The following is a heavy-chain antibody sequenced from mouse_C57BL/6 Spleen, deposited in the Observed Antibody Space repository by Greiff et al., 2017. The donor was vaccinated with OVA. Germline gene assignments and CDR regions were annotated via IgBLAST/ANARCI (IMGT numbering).Heavy chain of an antibody. V-gene: IGHV1-81*01. D-gene: IGHD2-5*01. CDR3: ARTDSNHWYFDV. Sequence: QVQLKESGAELARPGASVKLSCKASGYTFTSYGISWVKQRTGQGLEWIGEIYPRSGNTYYNEKFKGKATLTADKSSSTAYMELRSLTSEDSAVYFCARTDSNHWYFDVWGTGTTVTVSS. CDR1: GYTFTSYG. J-gene: IGHJ1*03. CDR2: IYPRSGNT.